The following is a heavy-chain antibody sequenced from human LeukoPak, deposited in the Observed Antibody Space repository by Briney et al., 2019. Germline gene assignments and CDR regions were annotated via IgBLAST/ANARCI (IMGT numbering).Heavy chain of an antibody. CDR2: IYTSGST. CDR3: ARVRDTAMVSYFDY. D-gene: IGHD5-18*01. CDR1: GGSFSGYY. V-gene: IGHV4-59*10. Sequence: SETLSLTCAVYGGSFSGYYWSWIRQPAGKGLEWIGRIYTSGSTNYNPSLKSRVTMSVDTSKNQFSLKLSSVTAADTAVYYCARVRDTAMVSYFDYWGQGTLVTVSS. J-gene: IGHJ4*02.